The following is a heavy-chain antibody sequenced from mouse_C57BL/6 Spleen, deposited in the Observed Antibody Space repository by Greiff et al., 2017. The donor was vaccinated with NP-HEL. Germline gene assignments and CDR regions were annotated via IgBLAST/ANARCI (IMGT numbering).Heavy chain of an antibody. CDR3: ARGGLQRGDY. CDR2: ISDGGSYT. V-gene: IGHV5-4*01. Sequence: EVHLVESGGGLVKPGGSLKLSCAASGFTFSSYAMSWVRQTPEKRLEWVATISDGGSYTYYPDNVKGRFTISRDNAKNNRYLQMSHLRSEDTAMYYCARGGLQRGDYWGRGTSVTVSS. CDR1: GFTFSSYA. J-gene: IGHJ4*01. D-gene: IGHD1-1*02.